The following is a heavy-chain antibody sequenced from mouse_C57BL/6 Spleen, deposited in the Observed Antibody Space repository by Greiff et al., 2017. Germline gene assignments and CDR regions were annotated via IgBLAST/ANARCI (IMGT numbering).Heavy chain of an antibody. Sequence: EVMLVESGGDLVKPGGSLKLSCAASGFTFSSYGMSWVRQTPDKRLEWVATISSGGSYTYYPDSVKGRFTISRDNAKNTLYLQMGSLKSEDTAMDYCARQGYYGSSLAYFDYWGQGTTLTVSS. CDR3: ARQGYYGSSLAYFDY. J-gene: IGHJ2*01. V-gene: IGHV5-6*01. CDR1: GFTFSSYG. CDR2: ISSGGSYT. D-gene: IGHD1-1*01.